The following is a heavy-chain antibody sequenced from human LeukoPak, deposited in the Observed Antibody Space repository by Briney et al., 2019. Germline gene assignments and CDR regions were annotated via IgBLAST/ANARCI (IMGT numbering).Heavy chain of an antibody. J-gene: IGHJ3*02. CDR3: TRDSGCSGGSCHDAFDI. Sequence: GGSLRLSCAASGFTFSRHWMSWVRQAPGKGLEWVGFIRSKAYGGTTEYAASVKGRFTISRDDSKSIAYLQMNSLKTEDTAVYYCTRDSGCSGGSCHDAFDIWGQGTMVTVSS. D-gene: IGHD2-15*01. CDR1: GFTFSRHW. V-gene: IGHV3-49*04. CDR2: IRSKAYGGTT.